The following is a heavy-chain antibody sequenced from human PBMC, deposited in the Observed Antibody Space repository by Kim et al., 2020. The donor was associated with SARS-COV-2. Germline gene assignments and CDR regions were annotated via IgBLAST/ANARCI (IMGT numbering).Heavy chain of an antibody. Sequence: ASVKVSCKASGYTFTSYGISWVRQAPGQGLEWMGWISAYNGNTNYAQKLQGRVTMTTDTSTSTAYMELRSLRSDDTAVYYCANPYGSGSYSPWINDAFDIWGQATMVTVSS. CDR2: ISAYNGNT. CDR1: GYTFTSYG. J-gene: IGHJ3*02. D-gene: IGHD3-10*01. V-gene: IGHV1-18*04. CDR3: ANPYGSGSYSPWINDAFDI.